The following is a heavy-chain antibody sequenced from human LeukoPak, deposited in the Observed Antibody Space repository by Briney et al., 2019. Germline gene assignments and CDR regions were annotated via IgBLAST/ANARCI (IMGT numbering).Heavy chain of an antibody. CDR1: GGSISSYY. D-gene: IGHD4-17*01. V-gene: IGHV4-59*01. CDR3: ARGIESYGDYGY. Sequence: SETLSLTCTVSGGSISSYYWSWIRQPPGKGLEWIAYMYNSGSSNYNPSLKSRVTISIDTSKNQFSLKLSSLTAADTAIYYCARGIESYGDYGYWGQGILVTVSS. J-gene: IGHJ4*02. CDR2: MYNSGSS.